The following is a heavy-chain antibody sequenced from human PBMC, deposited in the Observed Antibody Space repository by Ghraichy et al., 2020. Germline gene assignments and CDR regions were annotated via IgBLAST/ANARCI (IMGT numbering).Heavy chain of an antibody. CDR2: IYTSGST. D-gene: IGHD3-3*01. J-gene: IGHJ6*03. Sequence: SETLSLTCTVSGGSISSGSYYWSWIRQPAGKGLEWIGRIYTSGSTNYNPSLKSRVTMSVDTSKNQFSLKLSSVTAADTAVYYCARDSVERTYYDFWSGSPLYMDVWGKGTTVTVSS. CDR1: GGSISSGSYY. V-gene: IGHV4-61*02. CDR3: ARDSVERTYYDFWSGSPLYMDV.